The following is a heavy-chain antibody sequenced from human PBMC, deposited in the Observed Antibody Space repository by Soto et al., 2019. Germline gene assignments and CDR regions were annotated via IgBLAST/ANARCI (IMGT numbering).Heavy chain of an antibody. CDR3: AKDYNPDSSESAASYCFDY. Sequence: QVQLVESGGGVVQPGRSLRLSCAASGFTFSSYGMHWVRQAPGKGLEWVAVISYDGSNKYYADSVKGRFTISRDNSKNTLYLQMNSLRAEDTAVYYCAKDYNPDSSESAASYCFDYGGQGTLVTVSS. J-gene: IGHJ4*02. CDR1: GFTFSSYG. D-gene: IGHD1-1*01. CDR2: ISYDGSNK. V-gene: IGHV3-30*18.